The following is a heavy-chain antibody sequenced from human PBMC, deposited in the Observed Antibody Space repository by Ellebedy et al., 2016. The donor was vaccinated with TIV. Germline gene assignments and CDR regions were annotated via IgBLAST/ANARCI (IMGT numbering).Heavy chain of an antibody. Sequence: GESLKISXKGSGYSFTSYWISWVRQMPGKGLEWMGRIDPSDSYTNYSPSFQGHVTISADKSISTAYLQWSSLKASDTAMYYCASPGEEYSSSSGVYNWGQGTLVTVSS. CDR1: GYSFTSYW. V-gene: IGHV5-10-1*01. CDR3: ASPGEEYSSSSGVYN. CDR2: IDPSDSYT. J-gene: IGHJ4*02. D-gene: IGHD6-6*01.